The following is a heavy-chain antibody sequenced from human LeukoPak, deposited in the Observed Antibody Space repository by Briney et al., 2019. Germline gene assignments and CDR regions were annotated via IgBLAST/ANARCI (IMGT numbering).Heavy chain of an antibody. D-gene: IGHD2-2*01. CDR1: GGSVSSGSYY. Sequence: SETLSLTCTVSGGSVSSGSYYWSWIRQPQGKGLEWIGSYYYSGRSNYNPSLKSRVTISVDTSKNQFSLKLSSVTAADTAVYYCARDKDIVVVPAAMTWDYYYGMDVWGKGTTVTVSS. J-gene: IGHJ6*04. CDR2: YYYSGRS. CDR3: ARDKDIVVVPAAMTWDYYYGMDV. V-gene: IGHV4-61*01.